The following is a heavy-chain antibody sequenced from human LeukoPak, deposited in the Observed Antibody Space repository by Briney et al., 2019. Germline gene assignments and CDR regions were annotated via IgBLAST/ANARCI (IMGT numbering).Heavy chain of an antibody. CDR2: IRYDGSNK. Sequence: PGGSLRLSCAASGFTFSSYGMHWVRQAPGKGLEWVAFIRYDGSNKYYADSVKGRFTISRDNSKNTLYLQMNSLRAEDTAVYYCAKPGGRWLQSGIDYWGQGTLVTVSS. D-gene: IGHD5-24*01. CDR3: AKPGGRWLQSGIDY. CDR1: GFTFSSYG. V-gene: IGHV3-30*02. J-gene: IGHJ4*02.